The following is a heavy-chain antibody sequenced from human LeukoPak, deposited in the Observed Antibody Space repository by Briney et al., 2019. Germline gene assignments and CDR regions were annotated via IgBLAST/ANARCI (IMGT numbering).Heavy chain of an antibody. CDR3: AVDQWLVRDYYCGMDV. V-gene: IGHV3-21*01. CDR1: GFTFSSYS. D-gene: IGHD6-19*01. Sequence: GGSLRLSCAASGFTFSSYSMNWVRQAPGKGLEWVSSISSSSSYIYYADSVKGRFTISRDNAKNSLYLQMNSLRAEDTAVYYCAVDQWLVRDYYCGMDVWGQGTTVTVSS. CDR2: ISSSSSYI. J-gene: IGHJ6*02.